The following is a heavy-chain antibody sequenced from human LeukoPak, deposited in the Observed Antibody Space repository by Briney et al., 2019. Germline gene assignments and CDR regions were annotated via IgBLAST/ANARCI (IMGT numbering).Heavy chain of an antibody. CDR2: IYTSGST. Sequence: SETLSLTCTVSGGSISSGSYYWSWIRQPAGKGLEWIGRIYTSGSTNYNPSLKSRVTMSVDTSKNQFSLKLSSVTAADTAVYYCARDPLVVTDYYFDYWGQGTLVTVSS. D-gene: IGHD2-8*02. CDR3: ARDPLVVTDYYFDY. CDR1: GGSISSGSYY. V-gene: IGHV4-61*02. J-gene: IGHJ4*02.